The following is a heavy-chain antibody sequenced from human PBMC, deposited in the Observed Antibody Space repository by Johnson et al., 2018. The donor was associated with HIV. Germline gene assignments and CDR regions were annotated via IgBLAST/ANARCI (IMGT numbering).Heavy chain of an antibody. CDR1: GFTFSSYA. J-gene: IGHJ3*02. Sequence: QVQLVESGGGVVQPGGSLRLSCAASGFTFSSYAMHWVRQAPGKGLEWVAVISYDGSNKYYADSVKGRFTISRDNSKNTLYLQMNSLRAEDTAVYYCARDFMYAFDIWGQGTMVTVSS. CDR3: ARDFMYAFDI. CDR2: ISYDGSNK. D-gene: IGHD3-10*02. V-gene: IGHV3-30*04.